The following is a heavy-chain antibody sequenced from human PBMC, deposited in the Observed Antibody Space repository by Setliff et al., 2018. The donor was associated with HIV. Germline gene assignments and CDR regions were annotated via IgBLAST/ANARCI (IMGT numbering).Heavy chain of an antibody. Sequence: ASVKVSCKASGYTFTSYGIGWVRQAPGQGIEWMGWISPYNGHTNYAQKLQGRVTMTTDTSTSTTYMELTRLRSDDTAVYYCARWSCGRATCYDSPYNWFDPWGQGTLVTVSS. CDR3: ARWSCGRATCYDSPYNWFDP. V-gene: IGHV1-18*01. D-gene: IGHD2-2*01. CDR1: GYTFTSYG. CDR2: ISPYNGHT. J-gene: IGHJ5*02.